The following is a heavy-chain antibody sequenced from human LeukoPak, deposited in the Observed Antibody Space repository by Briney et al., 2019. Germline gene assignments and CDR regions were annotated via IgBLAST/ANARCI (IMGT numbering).Heavy chain of an antibody. D-gene: IGHD1-1*01. Sequence: PSETLSLTCTVSGGSIRSHHWTWIRQAPGKRLEWIGYTFYTGATYYNPSLRSRVTISIGTSKNQFSLKVTSVTTADTAVYYCAKRDRGGWFDPWGQGTLVTVSS. CDR2: TFYTGAT. J-gene: IGHJ5*02. CDR1: GGSIRSHH. CDR3: AKRDRGGWFDP. V-gene: IGHV4-59*11.